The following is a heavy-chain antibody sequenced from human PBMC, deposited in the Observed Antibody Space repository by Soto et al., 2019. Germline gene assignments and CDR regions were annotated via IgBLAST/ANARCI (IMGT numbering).Heavy chain of an antibody. Sequence: PSETLSLTCDVSGDFLTTYYWNWIRQSPGKGLEWIGYIFYGGHTNYNPSLRGRATISVDTSKNQFSLKLSSVTAADTAVYYCAYTSYSYGYFDYWGQGALVTVSS. D-gene: IGHD5-18*01. CDR3: AYTSYSYGYFDY. V-gene: IGHV4-59*01. CDR2: IFYGGHT. J-gene: IGHJ4*02. CDR1: GDFLTTYY.